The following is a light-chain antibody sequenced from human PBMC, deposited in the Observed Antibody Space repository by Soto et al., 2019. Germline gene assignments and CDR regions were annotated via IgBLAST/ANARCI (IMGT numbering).Light chain of an antibody. CDR2: GAS. CDR1: QSVSSSY. CDR3: QQYGSSPWT. V-gene: IGKV3-20*01. Sequence: PWERVTLSCRASQSVSSSYLTWYQQKPGQAPRLLIYGASTRATSIPARFSGSGSGTDFTLTISSLQPEDFAVYYCQQYGSSPWTFGQGTKVDIK. J-gene: IGKJ1*01.